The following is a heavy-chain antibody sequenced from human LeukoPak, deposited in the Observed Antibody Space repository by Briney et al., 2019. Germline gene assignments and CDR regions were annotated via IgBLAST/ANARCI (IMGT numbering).Heavy chain of an antibody. D-gene: IGHD3-22*01. J-gene: IGHJ4*02. V-gene: IGHV1-18*01. CDR2: ISAYNGNT. Sequence: ISAYNGNTNYAQKVQGRVTLTTETSTSTAYMELRSLRSDDTAVYYCARDRQLGSSGYYAAYWGQGTLVTVSS. CDR3: ARDRQLGSSGYYAAY.